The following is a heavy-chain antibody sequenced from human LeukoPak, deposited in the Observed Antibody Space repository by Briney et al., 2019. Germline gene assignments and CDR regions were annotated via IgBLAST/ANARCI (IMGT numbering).Heavy chain of an antibody. CDR2: ISGSGHDI. CDR1: GFTFSDSH. V-gene: IGHV3-11*06. Sequence: PGGSLRLSCAASGFTFSDSHMTWVRQAPGKGVEWVAYISGSGHDINYSDSVKGRFTISRDNAKNSLYLQMNSLRAEDTAVYYCASLGYSKVTGTNYYYMDVWGKGTTVTVSS. CDR3: ASLGYSKVTGTNYYYMDV. D-gene: IGHD1-7*01. J-gene: IGHJ6*03.